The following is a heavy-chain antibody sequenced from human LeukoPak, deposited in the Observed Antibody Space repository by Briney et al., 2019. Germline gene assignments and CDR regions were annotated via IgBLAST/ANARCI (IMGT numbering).Heavy chain of an antibody. CDR3: ATVGSGSYRD. J-gene: IGHJ4*02. D-gene: IGHD1-26*01. CDR2: FFSSGTT. CDR1: GGSITSYY. V-gene: IGHV4-4*07. Sequence: SETLSLTCTVSGGSITSYYWSWIRQPPGKGLEWIGHFFSSGTTNYNPSLKSRVTMSVDTSTNRFSLNLSSVTAADSALYYCATVGSGSYRDWGQGTLVTVSS.